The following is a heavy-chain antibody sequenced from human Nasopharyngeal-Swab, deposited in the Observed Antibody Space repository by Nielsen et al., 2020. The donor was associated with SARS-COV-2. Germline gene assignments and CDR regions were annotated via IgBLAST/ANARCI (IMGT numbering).Heavy chain of an antibody. J-gene: IGHJ3*02. V-gene: IGHV3-48*01. Sequence: GESLKISCAASGFTFSSNGMNWVRQAPGKGLEWVSYISSGGSAIYYADSVRGRFTISRDNAKNTLYLQMNSLRAEDTAVYYCARGPVEMATRGAFDIWGQGTMVTVSS. CDR1: GFTFSSNG. CDR2: ISSGGSAI. D-gene: IGHD5-24*01. CDR3: ARGPVEMATRGAFDI.